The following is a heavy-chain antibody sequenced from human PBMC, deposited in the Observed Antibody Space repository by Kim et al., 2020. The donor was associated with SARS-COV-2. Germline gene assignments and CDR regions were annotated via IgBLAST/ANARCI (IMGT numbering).Heavy chain of an antibody. Sequence: YSNPSLSSQVTISVDTSMPQFSLKLSSVTAADTAVYYCARLMTTVVTPDYWGQGTLVTVSS. CDR3: ARLMTTVVTPDY. D-gene: IGHD4-17*01. V-gene: IGHV4-39*01. J-gene: IGHJ4*02.